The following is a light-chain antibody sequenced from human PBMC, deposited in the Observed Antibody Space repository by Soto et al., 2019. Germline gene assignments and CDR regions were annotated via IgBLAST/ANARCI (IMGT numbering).Light chain of an antibody. CDR2: DAS. J-gene: IGKJ1*01. CDR1: QSVSSGY. Sequence: EIVLTQSPGTLSLSPGERATLSCRASQSVSSGYLAWYQQKPGQAPRLLIYDASSRATGIPDRFSGSGSGTDFTLTISRLEPEDFAVYYCQQYGGSPRTCGQGTKVDIK. V-gene: IGKV3-20*01. CDR3: QQYGGSPRT.